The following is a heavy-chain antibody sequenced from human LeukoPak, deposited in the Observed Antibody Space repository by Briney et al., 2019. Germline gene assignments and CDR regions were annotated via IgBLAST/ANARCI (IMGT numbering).Heavy chain of an antibody. CDR1: GYNFTTFW. V-gene: IGHV5-51*01. CDR2: IYPGDSDT. Sequence: GESLEISCKTSGYNFTTFWIGWVRQMPGKGLEWMGIIYPGDSDTRYSPSFQGQVTISADKSINTVYLHWNSLKASDTAMYYCARTFHFENGGYYRHSDSWGQGTLVIVSS. CDR3: ARTFHFENGGYYRHSDS. J-gene: IGHJ4*02. D-gene: IGHD3-22*01.